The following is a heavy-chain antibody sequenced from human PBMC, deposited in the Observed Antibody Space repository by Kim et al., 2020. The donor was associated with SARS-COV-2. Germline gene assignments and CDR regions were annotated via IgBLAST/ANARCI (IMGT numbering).Heavy chain of an antibody. J-gene: IGHJ5*02. D-gene: IGHD3-22*01. Sequence: GGSLRLSCAASGFTFGDYAMHWVRQAPGKGLEWVSGISWNSGSIGYADSVKGRFTISRDNAKNSLYLQMNSLRAEDTALYYCAKWDSSGYEGSWFDPWGQGTLVTVSS. CDR1: GFTFGDYA. V-gene: IGHV3-9*01. CDR2: ISWNSGSI. CDR3: AKWDSSGYEGSWFDP.